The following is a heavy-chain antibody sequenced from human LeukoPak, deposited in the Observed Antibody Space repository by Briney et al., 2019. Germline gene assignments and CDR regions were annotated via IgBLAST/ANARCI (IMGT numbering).Heavy chain of an antibody. V-gene: IGHV4-59*12. D-gene: IGHD3-10*01. CDR1: GDSISPYY. CDR2: IYSSGST. CDR3: AREGGITMVLDY. J-gene: IGHJ4*02. Sequence: PSETLSLTCSVSGDSISPYYWSWIRQPPGKGLEWIGYIYSSGSTNYNPSLKSRVTISVDTSKNQFSLKLSSVTAADTAVYYCAREGGITMVLDYWGQGTLVTVSS.